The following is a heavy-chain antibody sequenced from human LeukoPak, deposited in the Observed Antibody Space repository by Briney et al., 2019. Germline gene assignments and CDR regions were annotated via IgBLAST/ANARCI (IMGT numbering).Heavy chain of an antibody. Sequence: GGSLRLSCVVSGITFSSYEMNWVRQAPGKGLEWVSYISTSGSTIYYADSVKGRFTISRDSAKNSLYLQMNGLRAEDTAVYYCAKDPSMIVVVILDYWGQGTLVTVSS. D-gene: IGHD3-22*01. V-gene: IGHV3-48*03. CDR3: AKDPSMIVVVILDY. CDR2: ISTSGSTI. CDR1: GITFSSYE. J-gene: IGHJ4*02.